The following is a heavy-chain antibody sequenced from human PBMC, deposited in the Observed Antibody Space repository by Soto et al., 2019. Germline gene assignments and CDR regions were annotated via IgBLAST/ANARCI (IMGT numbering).Heavy chain of an antibody. CDR2: ISGSGGST. V-gene: IGHV3-23*01. CDR3: GIQAGSHYGMEV. Sequence: EVQLLESGGGLVQPGGSLRLSCAASGFTFSSYAMSWVRQAPGKGLEWVSAISGSGGSTYYADSVKGRFTISRDNSKNTLYLQMNSLRAEDTAVYYCGIQAGSHYGMEVLGQGTTVTVSS. D-gene: IGHD6-19*01. CDR1: GFTFSSYA. J-gene: IGHJ6*02.